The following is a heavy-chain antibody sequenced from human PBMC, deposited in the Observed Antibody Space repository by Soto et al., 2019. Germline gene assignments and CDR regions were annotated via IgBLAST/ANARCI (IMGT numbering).Heavy chain of an antibody. CDR1: GYTFTSYY. Sequence: VASVKVSCKASGYTFTSYYMHWVRQAPGQGLEWMGIINPSGGSTSYAQKFQGRVTMTRDTSTSTVYMELSSLRSEDTAVYYCARDVIFGVARYGMDVWGQGTTVTVSS. J-gene: IGHJ6*02. CDR3: ARDVIFGVARYGMDV. V-gene: IGHV1-46*01. CDR2: INPSGGST. D-gene: IGHD3-3*01.